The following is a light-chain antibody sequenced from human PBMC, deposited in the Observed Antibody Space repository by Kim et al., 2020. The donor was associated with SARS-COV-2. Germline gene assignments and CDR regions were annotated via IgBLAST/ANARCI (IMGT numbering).Light chain of an antibody. CDR2: DAT. Sequence: SPGESATLTCRGSQTIKNRLVWYQHKPGQAPRLLIYDATTRATGGPARFIGSGSETDVTLTISSLQSEDFAGYYCQQSNDWPPLTFGQGTKVDIK. CDR1: QTIKNR. CDR3: QQSNDWPPLT. J-gene: IGKJ1*01. V-gene: IGKV3-15*01.